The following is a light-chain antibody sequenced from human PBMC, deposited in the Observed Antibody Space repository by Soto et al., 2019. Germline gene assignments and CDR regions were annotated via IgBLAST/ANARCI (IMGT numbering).Light chain of an antibody. CDR1: QSISSW. Sequence: DIQMTQSPSTLSVSVGDRVTITCRASQSISSWLAWYQQKPGKAPKLLIYDTSNLESGVPSRFSGSGSGTEFTLTISSLQPADFATYYCQQYNDLCTFGQGTKLEIK. J-gene: IGKJ2*02. V-gene: IGKV1-5*01. CDR2: DTS. CDR3: QQYNDLCT.